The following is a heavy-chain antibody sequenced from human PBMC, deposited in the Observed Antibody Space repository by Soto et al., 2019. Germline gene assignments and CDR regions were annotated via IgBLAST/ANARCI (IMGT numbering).Heavy chain of an antibody. CDR1: GQSFSGHS. V-gene: IGHV4-34*01. J-gene: IGHJ4*02. Sequence: QVQLQQWGAGLVKPSETLSLSCAVYGQSFSGHSWAWIRQPPGKGLEWIGEINESGSTYYNPYLKIRVPISTDTSKNQFYLKLSSVSAADTAAYFCARGSGIVALPGELEDVNYDYWGQGTLVNVSS. D-gene: IGHD1-1*01. CDR3: ARGSGIVALPGELEDVNYDY. CDR2: INESGST.